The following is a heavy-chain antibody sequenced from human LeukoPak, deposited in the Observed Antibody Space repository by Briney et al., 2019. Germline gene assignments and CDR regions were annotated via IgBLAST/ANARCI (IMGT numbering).Heavy chain of an antibody. V-gene: IGHV1-69*13. CDR2: IIPIFGTA. Sequence: SVKVSCKASGGTFSSYAISWVRQAPGQGLEWMGGIIPIFGTANYAQKFQGRVTITADESTSTAYMELSSLRSEDTAVYYCTRGLLGYCSSTSCYTSAFDIWGQGTMVTVSS. CDR1: GGTFSSYA. J-gene: IGHJ3*02. D-gene: IGHD2-2*02. CDR3: TRGLLGYCSSTSCYTSAFDI.